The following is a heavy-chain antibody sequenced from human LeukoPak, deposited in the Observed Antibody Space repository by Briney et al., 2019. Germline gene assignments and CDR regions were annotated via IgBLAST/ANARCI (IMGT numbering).Heavy chain of an antibody. CDR2: IYHSGST. D-gene: IGHD3-3*01. Sequence: PSETLSLTCAVYGGSFSGYYWSWIRQPPGKGLEWIGSIYHSGSTYYNPSLKSRVTISVDTSKNQFSLKLSSVTAADTAVYYCARSALRFRLYYFDYWGQGTLVTVSS. CDR1: GGSFSGYY. V-gene: IGHV4-34*01. CDR3: ARSALRFRLYYFDY. J-gene: IGHJ4*02.